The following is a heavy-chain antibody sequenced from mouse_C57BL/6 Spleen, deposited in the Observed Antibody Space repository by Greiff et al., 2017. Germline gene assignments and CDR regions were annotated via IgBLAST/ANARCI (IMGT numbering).Heavy chain of an antibody. Sequence: QVQLQQSGAELARPGASVKLSCKASGYTFTSYGISWVKQRTGQGLEWIGEIYPRGGNTYYNEKFKGKATLTADKSSSTAYMELRSLTSEDAAVXFCAIGDDGSSYWGQGTTLTVSS. J-gene: IGHJ2*01. CDR1: GYTFTSYG. CDR2: IYPRGGNT. V-gene: IGHV1-81*01. D-gene: IGHD1-1*01. CDR3: AIGDDGSSY.